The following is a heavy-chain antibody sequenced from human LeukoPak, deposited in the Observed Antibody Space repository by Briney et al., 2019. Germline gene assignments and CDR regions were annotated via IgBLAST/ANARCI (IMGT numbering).Heavy chain of an antibody. CDR3: AKGWDSSGYPYDAFDI. CDR2: INPNSGGT. J-gene: IGHJ3*02. Sequence: ASVKVSCKASGYTFTGYYMHWLRQAPGQGLEWMGRINPNSGGTNYAQKFQGRVTMTRDTSISTAYMELSRLRSDDTAVYYWAKGWDSSGYPYDAFDIWGQGTMVTVSS. D-gene: IGHD3-22*01. CDR1: GYTFTGYY. V-gene: IGHV1-2*06.